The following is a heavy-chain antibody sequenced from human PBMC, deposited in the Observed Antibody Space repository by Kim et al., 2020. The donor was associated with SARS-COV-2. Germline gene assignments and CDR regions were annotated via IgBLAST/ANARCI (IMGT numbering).Heavy chain of an antibody. J-gene: IGHJ4*02. CDR2: IIPIFGTA. CDR1: GGTFSSYA. CDR3: ARVGTYYDFWSAKQGAPYYFDY. V-gene: IGHV1-69*13. Sequence: SVKVSCKASGGTFSSYAISWVRQAPGQGLEWMGGIIPIFGTANYAQKFQGRVTITADESTSTAYMELSSLRSEDTAVYYCARVGTYYDFWSAKQGAPYYFDYWGQGTLVTVSS. D-gene: IGHD3-3*01.